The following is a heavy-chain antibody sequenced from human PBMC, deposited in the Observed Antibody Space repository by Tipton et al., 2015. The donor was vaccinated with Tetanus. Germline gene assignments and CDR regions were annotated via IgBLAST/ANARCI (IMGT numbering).Heavy chain of an antibody. CDR2: IGAAADT. V-gene: IGHV3-13*01. Sequence: SLRLSCAASGFTFSSYYMHWVRQATGKGLEWVSVIGAAADTYHPGSVKGRFTITRENAKNSLYLQMNSLSAGETAVNYYARGSGDIRLVSWGQGTLVPVS. CDR3: ARGSGDIRLVS. J-gene: IGHJ5*02. D-gene: IGHD2-15*01. CDR1: GFTFSSYY.